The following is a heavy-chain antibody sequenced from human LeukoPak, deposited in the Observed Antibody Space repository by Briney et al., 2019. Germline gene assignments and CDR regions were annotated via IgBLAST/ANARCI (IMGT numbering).Heavy chain of an antibody. Sequence: PGGTLRLSCAASGFTFSTYDMHWVRQPTGTGLESVSAIGTAGDPYYPGSVKGQFTISRENAKTSLYLQMNSLRARNTAVYYCARDWGYGMDVWGQGTTVTVSS. D-gene: IGHD3-16*01. CDR1: GFTFSTYD. V-gene: IGHV3-13*05. CDR2: IGTAGDP. CDR3: ARDWGYGMDV. J-gene: IGHJ6*02.